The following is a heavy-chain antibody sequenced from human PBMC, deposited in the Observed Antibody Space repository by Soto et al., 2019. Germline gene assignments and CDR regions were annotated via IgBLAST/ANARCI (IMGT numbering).Heavy chain of an antibody. V-gene: IGHV1-18*01. D-gene: IGHD6-19*01. CDR3: ARQQWLYYYYGMAV. Sequence: QVQLVQSGAEVKKPGASVKVSCKASGYTFTTYGISWVRQAPGQGLEWMGWISAYNGNTNYAQKIQGRVTMTTDTSASTASMELRSLRSDDTAVYYCARQQWLYYYYGMAVWGQGTTVTVSS. CDR1: GYTFTTYG. J-gene: IGHJ6*02. CDR2: ISAYNGNT.